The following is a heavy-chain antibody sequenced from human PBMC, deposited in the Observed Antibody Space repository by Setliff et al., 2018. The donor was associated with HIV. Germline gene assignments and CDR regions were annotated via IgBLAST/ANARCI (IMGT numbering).Heavy chain of an antibody. D-gene: IGHD6-19*01. J-gene: IGHJ6*03. V-gene: IGHV1-8*02. CDR2: MNPNSGNT. Sequence: ASVKVSCKASGYTFTSSDINWVRQAPGQGLEWMGWMNPNSGNTGYAQKFQGRVTLTRHTSISTAYTELNSLRSEDTAVYYCARGAWYTSGWYSSRYMDVWGKGTTVTVSS. CDR3: ARGAWYTSGWYSSRYMDV. CDR1: GYTFTSSD.